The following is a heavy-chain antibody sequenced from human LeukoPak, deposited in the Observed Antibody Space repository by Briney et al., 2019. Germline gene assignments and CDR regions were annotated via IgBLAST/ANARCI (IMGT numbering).Heavy chain of an antibody. CDR2: ISYDGSNK. CDR3: ARDPITMVRGVINYGMDV. Sequence: PGGSLRLSCAASGFTFSSYAMHWVRRAPGKGLEWVAVISYDGSNKYYADSVKGRFTISRDNSKNTLYLQMNSLRAEDTAVYYCARDPITMVRGVINYGMDVWGKGTTVTVSS. CDR1: GFTFSSYA. J-gene: IGHJ6*04. D-gene: IGHD3-10*01. V-gene: IGHV3-30*04.